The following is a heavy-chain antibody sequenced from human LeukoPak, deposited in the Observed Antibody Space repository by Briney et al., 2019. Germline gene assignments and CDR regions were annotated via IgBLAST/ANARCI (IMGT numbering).Heavy chain of an antibody. D-gene: IGHD4-17*01. J-gene: IGHJ4*02. CDR2: IYYSGNT. V-gene: IGHV4-31*11. Sequence: SETLSLTCAVYGGSFSGYYWSWIRQHPGEGLEWIGYIYYSGNTYYNPSLKSRVTISVDTSKNQFSLKLSSVTAADTAVYYCARGERTTVTTMFDYWGQGTLVTVSS. CDR3: ARGERTTVTTMFDY. CDR1: GGSFSGYY.